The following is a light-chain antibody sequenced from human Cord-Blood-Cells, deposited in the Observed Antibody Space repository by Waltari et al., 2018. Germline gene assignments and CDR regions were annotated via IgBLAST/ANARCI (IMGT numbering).Light chain of an antibody. J-gene: IGLJ2*01. Sequence: QSVLTQPPSVSGAPGQRVTISCTGSSSNIGAGYDVHWYQLLPGTAPKLLIYGTSNRPSGVPDRFSGSKSGTSASLAITGLRAEDEADYYCQSYDSSLSGSVFGGGTKLTVL. V-gene: IGLV1-40*01. CDR1: SSNIGAGYD. CDR3: QSYDSSLSGSV. CDR2: GTS.